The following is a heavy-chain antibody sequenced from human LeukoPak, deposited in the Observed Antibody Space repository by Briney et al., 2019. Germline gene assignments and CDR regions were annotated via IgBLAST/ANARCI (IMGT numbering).Heavy chain of an antibody. Sequence: VGSLRLSCATSGFIFSGYYMSWIRQAPGKGLEWVSYISGSGNDISYADSVKGRFTISRDNAKGSLYLQMNSLRAADTAVYYCGTHAGRTGSDDWGQGTLVTVSS. V-gene: IGHV3-11*01. CDR2: ISGSGNDI. J-gene: IGHJ4*02. D-gene: IGHD3/OR15-3a*01. CDR1: GFIFSGYY. CDR3: GTHAGRTGSDD.